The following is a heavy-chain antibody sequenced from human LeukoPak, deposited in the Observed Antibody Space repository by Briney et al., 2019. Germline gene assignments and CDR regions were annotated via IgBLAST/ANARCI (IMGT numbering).Heavy chain of an antibody. J-gene: IGHJ6*03. V-gene: IGHV3-30*18. Sequence: GGSLRLSCAASGFTFSSYGMHWVRQAPGKGLEWVAVISYDGSNKYYADSVKGRFTISRDNSKNTLYLQMNSLRAEDTAVYYCAKDLYSSRYYMDVWGKGTTVTVSS. D-gene: IGHD6-19*01. CDR3: AKDLYSSRYYMDV. CDR1: GFTFSSYG. CDR2: ISYDGSNK.